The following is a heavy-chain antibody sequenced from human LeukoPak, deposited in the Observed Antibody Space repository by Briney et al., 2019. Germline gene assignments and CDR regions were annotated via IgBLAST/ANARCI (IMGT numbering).Heavy chain of an antibody. D-gene: IGHD5-12*01. J-gene: IGHJ4*02. Sequence: PGGSLRLSCAASGFTVSSYAMHWVRQAPGKGLEWVAVISYDGSNKYYADSVKGRFTISRDNSKNMLYLQMNSLRAEDTAVYYCARDLGRRVATRTGYFDYWGQGTLVTVSS. CDR1: GFTVSSYA. CDR2: ISYDGSNK. CDR3: ARDLGRRVATRTGYFDY. V-gene: IGHV3-30*04.